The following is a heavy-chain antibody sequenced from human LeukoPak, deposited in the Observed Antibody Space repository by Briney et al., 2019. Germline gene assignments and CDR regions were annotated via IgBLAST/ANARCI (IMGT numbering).Heavy chain of an antibody. CDR3: AKDKRYYDADDAFDI. D-gene: IGHD3-22*01. Sequence: GSLRLSCAASGFTFSNYMMHWVRQAPGKGLVWVSRIKSDGITITYADSVKGRFTISRDSAKNSLYLQMNSLRAEDTAVYYCAKDKRYYDADDAFDIWGQGTMVTVSS. J-gene: IGHJ3*02. V-gene: IGHV3-74*01. CDR1: GFTFSNYM. CDR2: IKSDGITI.